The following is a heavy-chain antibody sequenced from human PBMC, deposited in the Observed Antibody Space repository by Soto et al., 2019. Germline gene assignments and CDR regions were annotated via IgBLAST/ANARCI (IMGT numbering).Heavy chain of an antibody. V-gene: IGHV1-18*04. Sequence: QVQLVQSGAEVKKPGASVKVSCQASGFTFTSTGITWVRQAPGQGLEWMGWISGYNGNTNYEQKFQGRVTMTTDTSTSTAYMELRSLRSDDTAVYYCARLREYSSGSSCLYGMDVWGQGTTVTVSS. CDR2: ISGYNGNT. J-gene: IGHJ6*02. CDR3: ARLREYSSGSSCLYGMDV. D-gene: IGHD2-15*01. CDR1: GFTFTSTG.